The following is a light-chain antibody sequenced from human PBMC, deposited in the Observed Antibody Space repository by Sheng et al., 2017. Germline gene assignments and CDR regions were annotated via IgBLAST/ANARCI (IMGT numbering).Light chain of an antibody. CDR1: QSIARY. J-gene: IGKJ1*01. Sequence: DIQMTQSSSSLSASVGERVTITCRASQSIARYLNWYQQKPGKAPKLLIYTASSLQSGVPSRFSGSGSGTDFTLTITNLQLEDLATYYCQQSYTTPWTFGPRD. V-gene: IGKV1-39*01. CDR3: QQSYTTPWT. CDR2: TAS.